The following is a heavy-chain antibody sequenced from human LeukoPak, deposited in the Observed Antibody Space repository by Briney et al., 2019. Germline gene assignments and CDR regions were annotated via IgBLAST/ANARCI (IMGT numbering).Heavy chain of an antibody. Sequence: GGSLRLSCAASGFTFRDYGMHWVRQAPGKGLEWVTFIRYDGNNKYYADSVKGRFTISRDNSKNTLYLQMNSLRAEDTAVYYCAREDIDYGGNSRWGYWGQGTLVTVSS. CDR1: GFTFRDYG. D-gene: IGHD4-23*01. V-gene: IGHV3-30*02. J-gene: IGHJ4*02. CDR3: AREDIDYGGNSRWGY. CDR2: IRYDGNNK.